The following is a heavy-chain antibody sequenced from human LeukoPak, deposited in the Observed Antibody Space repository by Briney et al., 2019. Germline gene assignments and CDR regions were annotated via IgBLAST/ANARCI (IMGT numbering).Heavy chain of an antibody. Sequence: GGSLRLSCAASGFTFSSYGMSWVRQAPGKGLEWVSSISSSSSYIYYADSVRGRFTISRDNAKNSLYLQMNSLRAEDTAVYYCARADYDDYALDSWGQGTLVTVSS. D-gene: IGHD4-17*01. J-gene: IGHJ4*02. CDR3: ARADYDDYALDS. CDR2: ISSSSSYI. V-gene: IGHV3-21*01. CDR1: GFTFSSYG.